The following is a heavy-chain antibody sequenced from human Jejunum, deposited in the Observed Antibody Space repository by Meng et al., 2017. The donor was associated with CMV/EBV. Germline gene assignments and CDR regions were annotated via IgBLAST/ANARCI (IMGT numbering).Heavy chain of an antibody. Sequence: GFIFSDYAMSWVRQAPGKGLEWVGFIRNKAYGGTTEYAASVKGRFTISSDDSESIAYLQMNSLKTEDTAVYYCARGGASARYYFDYWGQETLVTVSS. CDR2: IRNKAYGGTT. CDR1: GFIFSDYA. D-gene: IGHD1-26*01. J-gene: IGHJ4*02. CDR3: ARGGASARYYFDY. V-gene: IGHV3-49*04.